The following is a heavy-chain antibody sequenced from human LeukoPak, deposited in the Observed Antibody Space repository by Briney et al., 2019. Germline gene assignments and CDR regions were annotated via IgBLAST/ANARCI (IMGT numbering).Heavy chain of an antibody. J-gene: IGHJ6*02. V-gene: IGHV1-69*13. CDR2: LIPIFGTA. D-gene: IGHD5-18*01. CDR1: GGTFSSYA. Sequence: SVKVSCKASGGTFSSYASSWVRQAPGQELEWMGGLIPIFGTANYAQKFQGRVTITADESTSTAYMELSSLRSEDTAVYYCARVRDTAMALYYYGMDVWGQGTTVTVSS. CDR3: ARVRDTAMALYYYGMDV.